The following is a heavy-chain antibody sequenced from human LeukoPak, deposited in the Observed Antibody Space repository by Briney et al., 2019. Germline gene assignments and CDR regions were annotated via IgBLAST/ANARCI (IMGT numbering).Heavy chain of an antibody. CDR1: GFTFSTYW. CDR3: GRDTGDGYNSYFDY. V-gene: IGHV3-74*01. J-gene: IGHJ4*02. D-gene: IGHD5-24*01. CDR2: ISSDGSRT. Sequence: GGSLRLSCAASGFTFSTYWIHWLRQTPEKGLVWVSHISSDGSRTTYADSVKGRFTISRDNAKNTVYLQMNSLRAEDTAVYYCGRDTGDGYNSYFDYWGQGTMVTVSA.